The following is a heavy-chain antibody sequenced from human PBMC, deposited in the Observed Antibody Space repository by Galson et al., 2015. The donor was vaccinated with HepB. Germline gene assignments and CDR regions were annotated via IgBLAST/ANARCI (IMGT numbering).Heavy chain of an antibody. CDR3: ARVESANHILPRGYYYYGMDV. CDR1: GYTFTGNY. J-gene: IGHJ6*02. Sequence: SVKVSCKASGYTFTGNYMHWVRQAPGQGLEWMGRINPNSGDTNYAQKFQGRVTMTRDTSISTAYMELSRLRSDDTAVYYCARVESANHILPRGYYYYGMDVWGQGTTVTVSS. CDR2: INPNSGDT. D-gene: IGHD1-14*01. V-gene: IGHV1-2*06.